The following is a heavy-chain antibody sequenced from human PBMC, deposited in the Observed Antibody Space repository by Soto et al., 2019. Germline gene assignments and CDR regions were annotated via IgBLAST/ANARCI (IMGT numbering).Heavy chain of an antibody. V-gene: IGHV6-1*01. D-gene: IGHD1-26*01. CDR3: ARGEQYSGRIFDY. CDR1: GDSVSSNSAA. Sequence: QVPLQQSGPGLVKPSQTLSVTCGISGDSVSSNSAAWNWLRQSPSRGLEWLGRTYYRSKWYNDYAVSVESRITINPDTSKNPFSLQLNFVTPEDTAVYFCARGEQYSGRIFDYWGQGTLVTVSS. CDR2: TYYRSKWYN. J-gene: IGHJ4*02.